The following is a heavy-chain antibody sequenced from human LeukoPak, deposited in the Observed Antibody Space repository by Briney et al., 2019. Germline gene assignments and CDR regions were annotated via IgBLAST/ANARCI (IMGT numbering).Heavy chain of an antibody. CDR2: IKEDGSDK. Sequence: PGGSLRLSCAASGFTFSRYWMTWVRQAPGKGLEWVAKIKEDGSDKYYVDSLKGRFTISKDNAKNSLYMQMNSLRAEDTAVYYFARLSSSAMAVWAKGTTVTVSS. D-gene: IGHD2/OR15-2a*01. J-gene: IGHJ6*04. CDR1: GFTFSRYW. CDR3: ARLSSSAMAV. V-gene: IGHV3-7*01.